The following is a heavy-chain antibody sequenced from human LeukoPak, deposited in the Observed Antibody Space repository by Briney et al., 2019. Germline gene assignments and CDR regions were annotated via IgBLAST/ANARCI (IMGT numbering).Heavy chain of an antibody. CDR1: GYSFTSYC. Sequence: ASVKVYCKASGYSFTSYCMHWVRQAPGQGLEWMGMITPSDGGTTYAQKFQGRVTMTRDTSTSTVYMELSSLRSEDTAIYFCARDPTVITSSRITIFGVVKSPHNWFDPWGQGTLVIVSS. J-gene: IGHJ5*02. CDR3: ARDPTVITSSRITIFGVVKSPHNWFDP. D-gene: IGHD3-3*01. V-gene: IGHV1-46*01. CDR2: ITPSDGGT.